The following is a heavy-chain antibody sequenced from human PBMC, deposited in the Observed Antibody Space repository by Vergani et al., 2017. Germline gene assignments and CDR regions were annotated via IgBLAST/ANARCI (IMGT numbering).Heavy chain of an antibody. CDR3: AKSNCQQLVYYFDY. J-gene: IGHJ4*02. CDR2: ISYDGSNK. D-gene: IGHD6-13*01. CDR1: GFTSSSSG. Sequence: QVQLVESGGGVVQPGRSLRLSCAASGFTSSSSGMHWVRQPPGKGLEWVAVISYDGSNKYYAEAVKCRFTISRDNSKNTLYLQMNSLRAEDTAVYYCAKSNCQQLVYYFDYWGQGTLVTVAS. V-gene: IGHV3-30*18.